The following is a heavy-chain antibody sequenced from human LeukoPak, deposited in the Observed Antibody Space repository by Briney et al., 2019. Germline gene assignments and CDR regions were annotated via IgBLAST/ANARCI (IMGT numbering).Heavy chain of an antibody. D-gene: IGHD2-2*01. CDR3: ARYCSSASCHDAFDI. CDR2: INRDGSEK. V-gene: IGHV3-7*01. J-gene: IGHJ3*02. Sequence: GGSLRLSCAASGFTFTNYWMSWVRQAPGKGLEWVANINRDGSEKYYVDSVKGRFTISRDNAKNSLYLQMNSLRAEDTAVYYCARYCSSASCHDAFDIWGQGTMVTVSS. CDR1: GFTFTNYW.